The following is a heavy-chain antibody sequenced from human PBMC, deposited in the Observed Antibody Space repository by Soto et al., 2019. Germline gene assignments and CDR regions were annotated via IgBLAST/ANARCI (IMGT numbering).Heavy chain of an antibody. CDR3: ASVTFGGVVLAH. J-gene: IGHJ4*02. CDR2: IYFNGNT. CDR1: AASFSKYY. Sequence: QVQLQESGPGLVKPSETLSLTYAVSAASFSKYYWTWIRQAPGKELEWIGYIYFNGNTNYNPSLKRRVNISVDTSKKQISLDLTSVTDADTAVYFCASVTFGGVVLAHWGQGTLVTVSS. V-gene: IGHV4-59*13. D-gene: IGHD3-16*01.